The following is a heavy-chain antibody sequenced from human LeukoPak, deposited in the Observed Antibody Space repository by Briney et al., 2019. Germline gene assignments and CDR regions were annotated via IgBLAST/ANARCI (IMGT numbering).Heavy chain of an antibody. J-gene: IGHJ4*02. V-gene: IGHV3-74*01. CDR2: INSDDSST. CDR3: ARDPFRRGLRSFDY. D-gene: IGHD4-17*01. Sequence: GGSLRLSCAASGFTFSSYWMHWVRQAPGKGLVWVSRINSDDSSTTYADSVKGRFTISRDNAKNTLYLQMNSLRAEDTAVYYCARDPFRRGLRSFDYWGQGTLVTVSS. CDR1: GFTFSSYW.